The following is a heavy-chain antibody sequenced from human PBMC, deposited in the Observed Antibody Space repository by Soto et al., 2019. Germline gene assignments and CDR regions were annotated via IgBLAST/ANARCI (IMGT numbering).Heavy chain of an antibody. CDR2: IYYSGST. D-gene: IGHD3-10*01. J-gene: IGHJ4*02. V-gene: IGHV4-39*01. CDR3: ERMGLGRVRGVPLEY. CDR1: GGSISSSRYY. Sequence: SETLSLTCPVSGGSISSSRYYWGWIRQPPGKGLEWIGSIYYSGSTYYNPSLKSRVTISVDTSKNQFSLKLSSVTAADTAVYYCERMGLGRVRGVPLEYWGQGTLVTVSS.